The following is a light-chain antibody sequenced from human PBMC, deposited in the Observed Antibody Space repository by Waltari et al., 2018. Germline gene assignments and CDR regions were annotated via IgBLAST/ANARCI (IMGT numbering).Light chain of an antibody. J-gene: IGKJ1*01. CDR2: GVS. Sequence: SCRASQSVRGSLAWYQQKAGQAPRLLIYGVSSRATGIPERFSGSWSGTDFSLTISRLEPEDFAVYYCQHYVRLPATFGQGTKVEIK. V-gene: IGKV3-20*01. CDR3: QHYVRLPAT. CDR1: QSVRGS.